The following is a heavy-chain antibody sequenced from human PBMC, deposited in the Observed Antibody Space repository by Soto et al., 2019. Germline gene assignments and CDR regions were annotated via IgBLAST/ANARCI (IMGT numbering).Heavy chain of an antibody. V-gene: IGHV2-5*02. D-gene: IGHD6-19*01. CDR2: IYWDDDE. Sequence: QITLKESGPTLVKPTQTLTLTCSFSGFLLTTSGVGVGWFRQPPGKALEWLALIYWDDDEEYSPSLKSRLTISKDTSNNQVVLTMTNMDPADTGTYYCEHRDNGYSKGWYWGFGYWGQGTQVTVSS. CDR3: EHRDNGYSKGWYWGFGY. CDR1: GFLLTTSGVG. J-gene: IGHJ4*02.